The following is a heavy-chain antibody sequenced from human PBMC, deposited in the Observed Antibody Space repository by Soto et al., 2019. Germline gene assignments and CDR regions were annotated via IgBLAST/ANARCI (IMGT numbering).Heavy chain of an antibody. CDR3: ARFSYGGAYYDILTGYPGSGCMVV. V-gene: IGHV4-59*01. D-gene: IGHD3-9*01. CDR1: GGSISRYY. J-gene: IGHJ6*02. Sequence: SETLYITCTVYGGSISRYYWSWIRQPPGKGLEWIGYIYYSGSTNYNPSLKSRVTISVDTSKNQFSLKLSSVTAADTAVYYCARFSYGGAYYDILTGYPGSGCMVVWCPGTSVTV. CDR2: IYYSGST.